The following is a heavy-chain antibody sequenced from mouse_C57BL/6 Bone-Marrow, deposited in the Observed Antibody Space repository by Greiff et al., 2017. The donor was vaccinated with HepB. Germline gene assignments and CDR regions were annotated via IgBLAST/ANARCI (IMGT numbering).Heavy chain of an antibody. CDR3: ARAPYGNYLYYFDY. Sequence: VQLQQPGAKLVRPGSSVKLSCKASGYTFTSYWMDWVKQRPGQGLEWIGNIYPSDSETHYNQKFKDKATLTVDKSASTAYMQLSSLTSEDSAVYYCARAPYGNYLYYFDYWGQGTTLTVSS. CDR2: IYPSDSET. J-gene: IGHJ2*01. V-gene: IGHV1-61*01. D-gene: IGHD2-1*01. CDR1: GYTFTSYW.